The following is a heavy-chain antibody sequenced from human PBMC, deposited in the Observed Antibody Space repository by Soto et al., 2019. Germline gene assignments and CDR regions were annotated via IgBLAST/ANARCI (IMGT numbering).Heavy chain of an antibody. CDR2: IYASGST. CDR1: GGSINNYY. Sequence: SETLSLTCTVSGGSINNYYWSCIRQPPGKELEWIGHIYASGSTNYNPSLKSRVTISGDTSKNHFSLKLTSMTAADTAVYYCAREPPYCSSSRCYHWFDPWGQGTMVTVSS. CDR3: AREPPYCSSSRCYHWFDP. D-gene: IGHD2-2*01. J-gene: IGHJ5*02. V-gene: IGHV4-59*01.